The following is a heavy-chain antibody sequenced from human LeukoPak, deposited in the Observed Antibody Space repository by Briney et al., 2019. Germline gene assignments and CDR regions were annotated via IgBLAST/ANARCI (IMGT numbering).Heavy chain of an antibody. CDR3: ARKRTGDQGYYFDY. CDR2: FYYSGST. D-gene: IGHD1-1*01. J-gene: IGHJ4*02. Sequence: SETLSLTCTVSGGSVSSGRYYWSWIRQPPGKGLEWIGYFYYSGSTNYNPSLKTRVTISVDTSKNQFSLKVSSVTAADTAVYYCARKRTGDQGYYFDYWGQGTLVTVSS. CDR1: GGSVSSGRYY. V-gene: IGHV4-61*01.